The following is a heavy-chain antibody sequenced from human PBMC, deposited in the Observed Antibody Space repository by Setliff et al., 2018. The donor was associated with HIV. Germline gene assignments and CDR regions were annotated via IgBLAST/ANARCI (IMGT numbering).Heavy chain of an antibody. CDR2: ISGSGVST. J-gene: IGHJ6*02. Sequence: GSLRLSCAASGFTFTNYAMTWVRQAPGKGLEWVSAISGSGVSTYYADSVKGRFTISRDNSKNTLYLQMNSLRAEDTAVYYCAKDRGPEGAPYSYYGMDVWGQGTTVTVSS. CDR1: GFTFTNYA. CDR3: AKDRGPEGAPYSYYGMDV. V-gene: IGHV3-23*01.